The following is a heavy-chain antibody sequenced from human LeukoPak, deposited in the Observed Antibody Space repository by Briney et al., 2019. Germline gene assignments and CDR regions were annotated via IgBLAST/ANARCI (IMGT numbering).Heavy chain of an antibody. J-gene: IGHJ4*02. CDR2: INQDGSEN. Sequence: PGGSLRLSCAASGFSFSDFWMGWVRQAPRKGLEWVANINQDGSENYYVDSVKGRFTISRDNAKKSLYLQMNSLRAEDTAVYYCTKGRSNHYWGQGTLVTVST. D-gene: IGHD3-10*01. CDR3: TKGRSNHY. V-gene: IGHV3-7*01. CDR1: GFSFSDFW.